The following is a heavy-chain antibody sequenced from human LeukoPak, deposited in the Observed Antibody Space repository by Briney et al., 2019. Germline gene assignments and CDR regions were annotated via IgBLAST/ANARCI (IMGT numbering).Heavy chain of an antibody. Sequence: SETLSLTCAVYGGSFSGYYWSWIRQPPGKGLEWIGEINHSGSTNYNPSLKSRVTISVDTSKNQFSLELSSVTAADTAVYYCARRDTYYYDSSGYYFDYWGQGTLVTVSS. J-gene: IGHJ4*02. CDR3: ARRDTYYYDSSGYYFDY. CDR1: GGSFSGYY. D-gene: IGHD3-22*01. V-gene: IGHV4-34*01. CDR2: INHSGST.